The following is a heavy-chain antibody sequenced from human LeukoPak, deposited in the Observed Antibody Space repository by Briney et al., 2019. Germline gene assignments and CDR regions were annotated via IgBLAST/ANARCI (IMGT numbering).Heavy chain of an antibody. Sequence: PGGSLRISCAASEFIVSSNYMSWVRQAPGKGLEWVSVIYSGHNTYYADSVKGRFTISRDNSKNALYLQMNSLRAEDTAVYYCARVFSASGSYFDYWGQGTLVSVSS. CDR3: ARVFSASGSYFDY. V-gene: IGHV3-66*01. CDR2: IYSGHNT. J-gene: IGHJ4*02. D-gene: IGHD3-10*01. CDR1: EFIVSSNY.